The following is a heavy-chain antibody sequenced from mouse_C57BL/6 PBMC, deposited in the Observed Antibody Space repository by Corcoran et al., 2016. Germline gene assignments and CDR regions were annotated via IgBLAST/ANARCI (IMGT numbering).Heavy chain of an antibody. CDR3: ARCRTTVVESYWYFDV. J-gene: IGHJ1*03. Sequence: QVQLQQSGAELVKPGASVKISCKASGYAFSSYWMNWVKQRPGKGLEWIGQIYPGDGDTNYNGKFKGKATLTADKSSSTAYMQLSSLTSEDSAVYFCARCRTTVVESYWYFDVWGTGTTVTVSS. D-gene: IGHD1-1*01. V-gene: IGHV1-80*01. CDR2: IYPGDGDT. CDR1: GYAFSSYW.